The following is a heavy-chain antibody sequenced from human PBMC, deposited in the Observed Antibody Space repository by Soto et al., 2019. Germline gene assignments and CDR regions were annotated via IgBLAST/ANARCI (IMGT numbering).Heavy chain of an antibody. CDR3: ARDTAPSEV. CDR2: INAGNGNT. D-gene: IGHD4-17*01. J-gene: IGHJ3*01. CDR1: GYAIKSYA. V-gene: IGHV1-3*01. Sequence: EASVKVTCKASGYAIKSYAMLWVRQAPGQRLEWMGWINAGNGNTKYSQKFQGRVTITRDTSASTAYMELSSLRSEDTAVYYCARDTAPSEVWGQGTTVTVS.